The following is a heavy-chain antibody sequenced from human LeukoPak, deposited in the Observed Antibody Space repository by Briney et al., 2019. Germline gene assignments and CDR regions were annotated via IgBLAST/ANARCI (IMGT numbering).Heavy chain of an antibody. D-gene: IGHD1-26*01. CDR2: IYHSGST. CDR1: GGSISSSNW. J-gene: IGHJ4*02. V-gene: IGHV4-4*02. CDR3: VKSRRVGANQRGLFDY. Sequence: SETLSLTCAVSGGSISSSNWWSWVRQPPGKGLEWIGEIYHSGSTNYNPSLKSRVTISVDKSKNQFSLKLSSVTAADTAVYYCVKSRRVGANQRGLFDYWGQGTLVTVSP.